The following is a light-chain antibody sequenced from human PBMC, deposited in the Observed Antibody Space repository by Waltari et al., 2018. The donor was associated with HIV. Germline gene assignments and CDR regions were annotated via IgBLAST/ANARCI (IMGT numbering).Light chain of an antibody. V-gene: IGLV1-44*01. CDR3: AAWDDSLNGL. J-gene: IGLJ2*01. CDR1: RSHIGSNP. Sequence: QSVLTQPPSASGTPGQRVTISCSGRRSHIGSNPVSWYQQLPGTAPKLLISDNNQRPSGVPDRFSGSKSGTSASLAISGLQSEDEGDYFCAAWDDSLNGLFGGGTKLTV. CDR2: DNN.